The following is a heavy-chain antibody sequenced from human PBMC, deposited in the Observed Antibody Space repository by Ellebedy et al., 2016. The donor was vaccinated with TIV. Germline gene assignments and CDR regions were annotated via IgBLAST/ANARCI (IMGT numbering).Heavy chain of an antibody. CDR1: GFTFSSYS. CDR2: IYSDGST. Sequence: GGSLRLSCAASGFTFSSYSMNWVRQAPGKGLDWVSVIYSDGSTSYADSVKGRFTITRDDSNNALYLQMSSLRAEDTAVYYCIREREGVRGEAWGQGTLVTVSS. J-gene: IGHJ5*02. CDR3: IREREGVRGEA. D-gene: IGHD3-10*01. V-gene: IGHV3-66*01.